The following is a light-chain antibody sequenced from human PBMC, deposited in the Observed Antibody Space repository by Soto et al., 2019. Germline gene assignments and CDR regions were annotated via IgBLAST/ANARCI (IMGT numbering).Light chain of an antibody. V-gene: IGLV2-14*01. CDR2: GVS. CDR3: NSYAASSTVV. J-gene: IGLJ2*01. Sequence: QSALTQPASVSGSPGQSITISCTGTSSDIGGYDYVSWYQQHPGKAPKLMIYGVSNRPSGVSDRFSGSKSGNTASLTISGLQAEEEADYYCNSYAASSTVVFGGGTKLTVL. CDR1: SSDIGGYDY.